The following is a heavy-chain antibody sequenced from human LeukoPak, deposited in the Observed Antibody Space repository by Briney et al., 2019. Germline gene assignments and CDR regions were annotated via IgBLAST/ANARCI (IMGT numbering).Heavy chain of an antibody. V-gene: IGHV3-48*01. Sequence: PGGSLRLSCAASGFTFSSYSINWVRQAPGKGLEWVSYISSSSSTIYYADSVKGRFTISRDNAKNSLYLQMNSLRAEDTAVYYCAVTVVPAALGAFDIWGQGTMVTVSS. CDR3: AVTVVPAALGAFDI. CDR2: ISSSSSTI. CDR1: GFTFSSYS. D-gene: IGHD2-2*01. J-gene: IGHJ3*02.